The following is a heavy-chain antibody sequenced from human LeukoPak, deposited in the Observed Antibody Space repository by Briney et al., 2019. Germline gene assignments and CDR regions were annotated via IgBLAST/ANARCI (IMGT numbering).Heavy chain of an antibody. Sequence: GRSLRLSCAASGFTFISYTMYWLRQAPGKGLEWVASVSVEGIGRYFPGSVEGRFTISRDNSKNTVYLQMNNVRIEDTAVYFCATVTKVDFDYWGQGTLVTVSS. CDR1: GFTFISYT. J-gene: IGHJ4*02. D-gene: IGHD4-11*01. V-gene: IGHV3-30*04. CDR3: ATVTKVDFDY. CDR2: VSVEGIGR.